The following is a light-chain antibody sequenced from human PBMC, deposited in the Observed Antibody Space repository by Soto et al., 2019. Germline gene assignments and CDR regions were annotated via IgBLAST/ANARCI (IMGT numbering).Light chain of an antibody. CDR3: QQYYSTPRT. Sequence: IVMTQSPDSLAVSLGERATINCKSSQSVLYSSDNKIYLAWYQQKPGQPPKLLIYWASTRESGVPDRFSGSGSGTDFTLTISSLQAEDVAVYYCQQYYSTPRTFGQGTKLEIK. J-gene: IGKJ2*01. CDR2: WAS. CDR1: QSVLYSSDNKIY. V-gene: IGKV4-1*01.